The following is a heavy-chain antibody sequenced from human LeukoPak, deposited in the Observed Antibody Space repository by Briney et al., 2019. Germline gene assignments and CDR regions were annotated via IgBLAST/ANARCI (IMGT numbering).Heavy chain of an antibody. CDR3: ARWGYYYDSSGYFDY. Sequence: GASVKVSCKASGGTFSSYAISWVRQAPGQGLEWMGGIIPIFGTANYAQKFQGRVTITADESTSTAYMELSSLRSEDTAVYYCARWGYYYDSSGYFDYWGQGTLVTVSS. V-gene: IGHV1-69*13. J-gene: IGHJ4*02. CDR2: IIPIFGTA. D-gene: IGHD3-22*01. CDR1: GGTFSSYA.